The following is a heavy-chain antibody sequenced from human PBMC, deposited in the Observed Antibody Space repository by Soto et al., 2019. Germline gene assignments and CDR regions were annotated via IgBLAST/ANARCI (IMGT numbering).Heavy chain of an antibody. V-gene: IGHV3-48*02. CDR1: GFTFSSYS. Sequence: GGSLRLSCAASGFTFSSYSMNWVRQAPGKGLEWVSYISSSSSTIYYADSVKGRFTISRDNAKNSLYLQMNSLRDEDTAVYYCARALYSSGWPYFDYWGQGTLVTISS. CDR2: ISSSSSTI. CDR3: ARALYSSGWPYFDY. D-gene: IGHD6-19*01. J-gene: IGHJ4*02.